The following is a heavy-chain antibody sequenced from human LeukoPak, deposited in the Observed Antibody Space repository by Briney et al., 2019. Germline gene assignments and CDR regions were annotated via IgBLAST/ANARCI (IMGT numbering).Heavy chain of an antibody. Sequence: WETQSLTCSVSSGSISSYYWSWIRQPPGKGLEWIGYIYYSGTTNYNPSLKSRVTISVDTSKNQFYLKLRSVTAADTAVYYCARAGGLAAGNNWFAPWGQGTLVTVSS. V-gene: IGHV4-59*01. D-gene: IGHD6-25*01. CDR3: ARAGGLAAGNNWFAP. J-gene: IGHJ5*02. CDR2: IYYSGTT. CDR1: SGSISSYY.